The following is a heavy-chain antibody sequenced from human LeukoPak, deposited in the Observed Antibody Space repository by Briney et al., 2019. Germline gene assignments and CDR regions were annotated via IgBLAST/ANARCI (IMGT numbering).Heavy chain of an antibody. Sequence: SETLSLTCAVYGGSFSGYYWSWIRQPPGKGLEWIGEINHSGSTNYNPSLKSRVTISVDTSKNQFSLKLSSVTAADTAVYYCARGFNSSGWYYGKYYFDYWGQGTLVTVSS. J-gene: IGHJ4*02. V-gene: IGHV4-34*01. CDR1: GGSFSGYY. D-gene: IGHD6-19*01. CDR2: INHSGST. CDR3: ARGFNSSGWYYGKYYFDY.